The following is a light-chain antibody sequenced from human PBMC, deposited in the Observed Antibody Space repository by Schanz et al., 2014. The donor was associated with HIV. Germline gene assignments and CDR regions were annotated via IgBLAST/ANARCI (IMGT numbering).Light chain of an antibody. Sequence: QSALTQPPSASGSPGQSVTISCTGTSSDVGGHNYVSWYQHHPGKAPKLIIFEVSERPSGVPDRFSGSKSGNTASLTISGLQAEDEADYYCCSYAGSSTSYVVFGGGTKLTVL. CDR1: SSDVGGHNY. CDR3: CSYAGSSTSYVV. CDR2: EVS. J-gene: IGLJ2*01. V-gene: IGLV2-8*01.